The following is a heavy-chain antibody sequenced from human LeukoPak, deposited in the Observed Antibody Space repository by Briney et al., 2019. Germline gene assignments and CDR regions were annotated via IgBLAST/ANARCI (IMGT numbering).Heavy chain of an antibody. Sequence: GGSLRLSCAASGFSFSSYSMIWVRQAPGKGLEWVSYISSSSSSIYYADSVRGRFTISRDNAKNSLYLQMNSLRDEDTALYYCAKDIGMVIAARPIYYYGMDVWGQGTTVTVSS. CDR1: GFSFSSYS. CDR3: AKDIGMVIAARPIYYYGMDV. J-gene: IGHJ6*02. V-gene: IGHV3-48*02. CDR2: ISSSSSSI. D-gene: IGHD6-6*01.